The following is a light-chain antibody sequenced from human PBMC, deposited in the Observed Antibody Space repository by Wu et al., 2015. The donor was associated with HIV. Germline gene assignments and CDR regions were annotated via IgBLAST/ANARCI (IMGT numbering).Light chain of an antibody. CDR3: QQRSIRPT. CDR2: DAS. Sequence: IVLTQSPATLSVSPGERATLSCRASQSVGSYLAWYQHKAGQAPRLLIFDASSRASDIPDRFSGSGSGTDFNLTISSLEPDDFAVYFCQQRSIRPTFGQGHDWRL. J-gene: IGKJ5*01. CDR1: QSVGSY. V-gene: IGKV3-11*01.